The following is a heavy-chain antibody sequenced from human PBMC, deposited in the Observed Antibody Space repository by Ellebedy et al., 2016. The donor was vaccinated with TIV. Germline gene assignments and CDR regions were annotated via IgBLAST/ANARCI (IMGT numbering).Heavy chain of an antibody. CDR2: IIPIFGTA. J-gene: IGHJ4*02. CDR1: GYTFTSYA. D-gene: IGHD5-18*01. V-gene: IGHV1-69*13. CDR3: ARAGILRRTAMAYFDY. Sequence: AASVKVSCKASGYTFTSYAISWVRQAPGQGLEWMGGIIPIFGTANYAQKFQGRVTITADESTSTAYLELSSLRSEDTAVYYCARAGILRRTAMAYFDYWGQGTLVTVSS.